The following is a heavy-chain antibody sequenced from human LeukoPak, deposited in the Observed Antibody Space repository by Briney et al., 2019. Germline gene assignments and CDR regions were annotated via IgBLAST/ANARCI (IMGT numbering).Heavy chain of an antibody. CDR2: IRSKAYGGTT. CDR1: GFTFGDYA. Sequence: PGGSLRLSCTASGFTFGDYAMSWFRQAPGKGLEWVGFIRSKAYGGTTEYAASVKGRFTISRDDSKSITYLQMNSLKTEDTAVYYCTSNDIVVVPAAMRFDYWGQGTLVTVSS. CDR3: TSNDIVVVPAAMRFDY. J-gene: IGHJ4*02. V-gene: IGHV3-49*03. D-gene: IGHD2-2*01.